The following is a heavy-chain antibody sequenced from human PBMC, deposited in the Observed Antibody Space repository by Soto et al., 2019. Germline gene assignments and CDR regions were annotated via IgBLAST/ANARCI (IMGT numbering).Heavy chain of an antibody. CDR1: GGSISSYY. J-gene: IGHJ4*02. D-gene: IGHD5-18*01. Sequence: SETLSLTCTVSGGSISSYYWSWIRQPPGKGLEWIGYIYYSGSTNYNPSLKSRVTISVDTSKNQFSLKLSSVTAADTAVYYCARGRGYSYGIDDWGQGTLVTVSS. V-gene: IGHV4-59*01. CDR3: ARGRGYSYGIDD. CDR2: IYYSGST.